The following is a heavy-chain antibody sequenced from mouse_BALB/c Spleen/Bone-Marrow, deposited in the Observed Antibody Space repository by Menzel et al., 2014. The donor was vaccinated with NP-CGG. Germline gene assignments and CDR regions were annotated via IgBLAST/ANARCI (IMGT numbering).Heavy chain of an antibody. V-gene: IGHV3-2*02. Sequence: EVQLVESGPGLVKPSQSLSLTCTVTGYSITSDYAWNWIRQFPGNKLEWMGYISYSGSTSYNPSLKSRISITRDTSKNQFFLQLNSVTTEDTVTYYCSHWAYYYAMDYWGQGTSVTVSS. CDR3: SHWAYYYAMDY. CDR2: ISYSGST. J-gene: IGHJ4*01. CDR1: GYSITSDYA. D-gene: IGHD4-1*01.